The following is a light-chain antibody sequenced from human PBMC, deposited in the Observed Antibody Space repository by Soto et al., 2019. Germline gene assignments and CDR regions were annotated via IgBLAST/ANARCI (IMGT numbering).Light chain of an antibody. V-gene: IGLV1-40*01. J-gene: IGLJ1*01. CDR1: SSNIGAGYE. Sequence: QSVLTQPPSVSGAPGERVTISCTGSSSNIGAGYEVHWYQQLPGTSPKLLIYDDTDRPSGVPDRFSGSKSGTSASLAITGLLAEDEADYYCQSYDNSLSGSYVFGTGTKVTVL. CDR2: DDT. CDR3: QSYDNSLSGSYV.